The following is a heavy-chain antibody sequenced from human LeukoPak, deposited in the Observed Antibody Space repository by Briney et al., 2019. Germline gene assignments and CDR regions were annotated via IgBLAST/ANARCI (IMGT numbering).Heavy chain of an antibody. Sequence: SGTLSLTCAVSGDSISSNNWWTWVRQPPGKGLEWIGEISHSGNTNYNPSLKSRVTISVDTSKNQFSLRLSSVTAADTAVYYCARDRVAAAGANYYYYGMDVWGQGTTVTVSS. CDR2: ISHSGNT. CDR3: ARDRVAAAGANYYYYGMDV. D-gene: IGHD6-13*01. V-gene: IGHV4-4*02. CDR1: GDSISSNNW. J-gene: IGHJ6*02.